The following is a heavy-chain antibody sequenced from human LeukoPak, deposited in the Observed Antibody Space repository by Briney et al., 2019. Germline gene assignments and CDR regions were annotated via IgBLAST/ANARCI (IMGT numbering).Heavy chain of an antibody. CDR3: ARRDYDFWSGPDAFDI. J-gene: IGHJ3*02. Sequence: SETLSLTCAVYGGSFSGYYWSWIRQPPGKGLEWIGEINHSGSTNYNPSLKSRVTISVDTSKNQFSLKLSSVTAADTAVYYCARRDYDFWSGPDAFDIWGQGTMVTVSS. CDR2: INHSGST. CDR1: GGSFSGYY. D-gene: IGHD3-3*01. V-gene: IGHV4-34*01.